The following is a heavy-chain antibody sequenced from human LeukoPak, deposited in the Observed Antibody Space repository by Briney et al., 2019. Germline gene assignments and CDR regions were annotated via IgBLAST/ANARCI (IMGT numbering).Heavy chain of an antibody. J-gene: IGHJ4*02. D-gene: IGHD4-17*01. CDR1: GFTFSSYS. CDR2: ISSSSSYI. CDR3: ARVWNDYGDYVREDY. Sequence: PGGSLRLSCAASGFTFSSYSMNWVRQAPGKGLEWVSSISSSSSYIYYADSVKCRFTISRDNAKNSLYLQMNSPRAEDTAVYYCARVWNDYGDYVREDYWGQGTLVTVSS. V-gene: IGHV3-21*01.